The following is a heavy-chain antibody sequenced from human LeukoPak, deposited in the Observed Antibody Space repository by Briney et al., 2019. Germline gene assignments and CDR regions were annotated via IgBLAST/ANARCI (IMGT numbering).Heavy chain of an antibody. J-gene: IGHJ6*03. CDR3: GVVAAPTVIYYYYYMDV. V-gene: IGHV1-69*05. Sequence: ASVKVSCKASGGTFSSYAISWVRQAPGQGREWMGGIIPIFGTANYAQKFQGRVTITTDESTSTAYMELSSLRSEDTAVYYCGVVAAPTVIYYYYYMDVWGKGTTVTVSS. D-gene: IGHD2-15*01. CDR2: IIPIFGTA. CDR1: GGTFSSYA.